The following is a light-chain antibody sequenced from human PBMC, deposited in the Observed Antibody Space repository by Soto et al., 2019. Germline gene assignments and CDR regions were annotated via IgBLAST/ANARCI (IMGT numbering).Light chain of an antibody. CDR1: SSDVGGYNY. Sequence: QSALTQPASVSGSPGQSITISCTGTSSDVGGYNYVSWYQQHPGKAPKLMIYEVSNRPSGVSNRFSGSKSGNTASLTISGLQAEDEADYYCSSYAQANSWVFGGGTKVTVL. CDR3: SSYAQANSWV. J-gene: IGLJ3*02. CDR2: EVS. V-gene: IGLV2-14*01.